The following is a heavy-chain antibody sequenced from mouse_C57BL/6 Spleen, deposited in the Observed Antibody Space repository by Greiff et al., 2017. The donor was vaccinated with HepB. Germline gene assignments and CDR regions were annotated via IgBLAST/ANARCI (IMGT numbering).Heavy chain of an antibody. D-gene: IGHD2-12*01. Sequence: QVQLQQSGAELARPGASVKLSCKASGYTFTSYGISWVKQRTGQGLEWIGEIYPRSGNTYYNEKFKGKATLTADKSSSTAYMELRNLTSEDSAVSFCARERDYMAAMDYWGQGTSVTVSS. J-gene: IGHJ4*01. V-gene: IGHV1-81*01. CDR3: ARERDYMAAMDY. CDR2: IYPRSGNT. CDR1: GYTFTSYG.